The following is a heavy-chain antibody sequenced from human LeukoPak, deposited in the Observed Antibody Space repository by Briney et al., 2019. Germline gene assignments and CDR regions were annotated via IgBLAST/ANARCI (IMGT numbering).Heavy chain of an antibody. J-gene: IGHJ4*02. CDR3: ARDRGLWFGELLDY. CDR1: GGSISSGGYY. D-gene: IGHD3-10*01. V-gene: IGHV4-30-4*01. CDR2: IYYSGST. Sequence: PSQTLSLTCTVSGGSISSGGYYWSWIRQPPGKGLEWIGYIYYSGSTYYNPSLKSRVTISVDTSKNQFSLKLNSVIAADTAVYYCARDRGLWFGELLDYWGPGTLVTVSS.